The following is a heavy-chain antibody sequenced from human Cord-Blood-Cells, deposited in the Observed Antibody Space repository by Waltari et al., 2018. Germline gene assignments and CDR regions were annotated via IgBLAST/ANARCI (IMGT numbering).Heavy chain of an antibody. CDR2: IRYDGSNK. D-gene: IGHD3-3*01. Sequence: QVQLVESGGGVVQPGGSLRLSCAASGFTFSRYGMHWVRQAPGKGLEWVAFIRYDGSNKYYADSVKGRFTISRDNSKNTLYLQMNSLRAEDTAVYYCAKGTDFWSGYYYYYYGMDVWGQGTTVTVSS. CDR3: AKGTDFWSGYYYYYYGMDV. V-gene: IGHV3-30*02. J-gene: IGHJ6*02. CDR1: GFTFSRYG.